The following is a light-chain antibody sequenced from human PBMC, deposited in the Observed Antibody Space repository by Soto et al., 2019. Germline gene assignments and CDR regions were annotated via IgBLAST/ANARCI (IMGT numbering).Light chain of an antibody. Sequence: QTVPTQPASVSVSPGQSITIACTGTSSDVGGYNYVSWYQQHPAKAPKLMIYEVSNRPSGVSTRFSGSKSGNTASLTISGLQADDDADYYCSSFTATYTRVFGSGTKVTVL. J-gene: IGLJ1*01. V-gene: IGLV2-14*01. CDR1: SSDVGGYNY. CDR2: EVS. CDR3: SSFTATYTRV.